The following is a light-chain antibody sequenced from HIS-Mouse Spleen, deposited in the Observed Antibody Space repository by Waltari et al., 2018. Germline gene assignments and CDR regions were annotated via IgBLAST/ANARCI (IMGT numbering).Light chain of an antibody. CDR1: SSDVGGYNY. J-gene: IGLJ1*01. CDR2: EVS. Sequence: QSALTQPPSASGSPGQSVTISCTGTSSDVGGYNYVSWYQQHPGKAPKIMIYEVSTRPSGLPDRFSGSKAGNTASLTVSGLQAEDEADYYCSSYAGSNIYVFGTGTKVTVL. V-gene: IGLV2-8*01. CDR3: SSYAGSNIYV.